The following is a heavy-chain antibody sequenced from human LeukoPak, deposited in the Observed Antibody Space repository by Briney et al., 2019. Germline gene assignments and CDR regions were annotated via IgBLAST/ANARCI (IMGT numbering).Heavy chain of an antibody. D-gene: IGHD1-26*01. V-gene: IGHV4-31*03. CDR2: IYYSGST. Sequence: SETLSLTCTVSGGSISSGGYYWSWIRQHPGKGLEWIGYIYYSGSTYYNPSLKSRVTISVDTSKNQFSLKLSSVTAADTAVYYCARGSGSYRTNWFDPWGQGTLVPVSS. J-gene: IGHJ5*02. CDR1: GGSISSGGYY. CDR3: ARGSGSYRTNWFDP.